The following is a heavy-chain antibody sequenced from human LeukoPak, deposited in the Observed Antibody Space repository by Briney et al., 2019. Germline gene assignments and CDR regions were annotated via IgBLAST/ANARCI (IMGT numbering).Heavy chain of an antibody. CDR2: IIPAFGTA. D-gene: IGHD3-22*01. Sequence: GASVKVSCKGSGGTFSSYSISWVRQAPGQGLEWMGGIIPAFGTAHYAQKFQGRVTFTTDESTTTAYVELRSLRSEDTAVYYCASEGNYDSSGYSRYNYYYMDVWGKGTAVTVSS. V-gene: IGHV1-69*05. CDR3: ASEGNYDSSGYSRYNYYYMDV. J-gene: IGHJ6*03. CDR1: GGTFSSYS.